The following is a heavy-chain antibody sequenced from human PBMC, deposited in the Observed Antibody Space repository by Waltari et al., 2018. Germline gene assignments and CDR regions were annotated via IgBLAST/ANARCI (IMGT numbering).Heavy chain of an antibody. D-gene: IGHD6-13*01. Sequence: EVQLVESGGGLVQPGGSLRLSCAASGFTFSSYEMNWVRQAPGKGLEWVSYISSSGSTIYYADAGKCRFTSSRDNAKNSLYLQMNSLRAEDTAVYYCARGFGMDSSSWLYYYYYGMDVWGQGTTVTVSS. J-gene: IGHJ6*02. CDR2: ISSSGSTI. CDR3: ARGFGMDSSSWLYYYYYGMDV. V-gene: IGHV3-48*03. CDR1: GFTFSSYE.